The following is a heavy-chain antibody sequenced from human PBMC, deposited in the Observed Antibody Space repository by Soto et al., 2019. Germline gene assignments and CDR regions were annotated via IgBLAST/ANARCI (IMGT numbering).Heavy chain of an antibody. V-gene: IGHV2-5*02. CDR3: AHRRNIELGPLRLFDY. CDR2: IYWDDDK. Sequence: SGPTLVNPTQTLTLTCTFSGFSLSTSGVGVGWIRQPPGEALEWLALIYWDDDKRYSPSLKSRVTITKDTSKNQVVLTMTDMDPVDTATYFCAHRRNIELGPLRLFDYWGQGTQVTVPS. D-gene: IGHD2-15*01. J-gene: IGHJ4*02. CDR1: GFSLSTSGVG.